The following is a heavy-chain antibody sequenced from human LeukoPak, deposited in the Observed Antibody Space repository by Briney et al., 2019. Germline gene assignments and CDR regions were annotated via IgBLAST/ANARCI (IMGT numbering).Heavy chain of an antibody. CDR1: GYTFTGYY. Sequence: ASVKVSCKASGYTFTGYYMHWVRQAPGQGLEWMGWINPNSGGTNYAQKFQGRVTMTRDTSISTAYMELSRLRSDDTAVYYCARGPSLTYGDYFFDYWGQGTLVTVSS. J-gene: IGHJ4*02. CDR3: ARGPSLTYGDYFFDY. CDR2: INPNSGGT. D-gene: IGHD4-17*01. V-gene: IGHV1-2*02.